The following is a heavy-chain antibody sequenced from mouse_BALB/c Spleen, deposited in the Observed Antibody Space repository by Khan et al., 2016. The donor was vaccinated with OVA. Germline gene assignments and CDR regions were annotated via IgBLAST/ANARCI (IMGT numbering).Heavy chain of an antibody. CDR3: ARSNYGNFAY. V-gene: IGHV5-9*03. Sequence: EVELVESGGGLVKPGGSLKLSCAASGFTFSTYTMSWIRQTPEKRLEWVATISSGGDNTFYPDSVRGRFTISRNNAKNNLHLQMSSLRSEDTDLYYCARSNYGNFAYWGQGTLVTVAA. D-gene: IGHD2-1*01. J-gene: IGHJ3*01. CDR1: GFTFSTYT. CDR2: ISSGGDNT.